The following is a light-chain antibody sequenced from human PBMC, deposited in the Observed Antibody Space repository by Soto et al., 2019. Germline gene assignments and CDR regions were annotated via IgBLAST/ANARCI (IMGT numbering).Light chain of an antibody. J-gene: IGLJ1*01. CDR1: SSDVGSYNL. CDR2: EVS. CDR3: CSYAGSSTPLI. V-gene: IGLV2-23*02. Sequence: QSVLTQPASVSGSPGQSITISCTGTSSDVGSYNLVSWYQQHPGKAPKLMIYEVSKRPSGVSNRFSGSKSGNTASLTISGLQAEGEADYYCCSYAGSSTPLIFGTGTKVTVL.